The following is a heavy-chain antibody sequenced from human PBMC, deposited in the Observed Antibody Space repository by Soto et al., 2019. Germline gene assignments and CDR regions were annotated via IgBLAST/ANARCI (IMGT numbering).Heavy chain of an antibody. CDR2: INPNSGGT. Sequence: ASVKVSCKASGYTRTGYYMHWVRQAPGQWLEWMGWINPNSGGTNYAQKFQGWVTMTRDTSISTAYMELSRLRSDDTAVYYCARSPIVVVPAARLRERRWCMDVWGQGTTVTVSS. CDR1: GYTRTGYY. D-gene: IGHD2-2*01. V-gene: IGHV1-2*04. CDR3: ARSPIVVVPAARLRERRWCMDV. J-gene: IGHJ6*02.